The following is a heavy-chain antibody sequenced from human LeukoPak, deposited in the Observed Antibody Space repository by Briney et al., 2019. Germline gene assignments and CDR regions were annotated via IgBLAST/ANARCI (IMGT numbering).Heavy chain of an antibody. D-gene: IGHD4-17*01. V-gene: IGHV3-23*01. J-gene: IGHJ4*02. Sequence: GGSLRLSCAASGFTFSTYAMSWVRQAPGKGLEWVSAISGSGGSTYYADSVKGRFTLSRDNSKNTLYLQMNSLRAEDTAVYYCAKDSAGWAGDYDYLDYWGQGTLVTVSS. CDR1: GFTFSTYA. CDR3: AKDSAGWAGDYDYLDY. CDR2: ISGSGGST.